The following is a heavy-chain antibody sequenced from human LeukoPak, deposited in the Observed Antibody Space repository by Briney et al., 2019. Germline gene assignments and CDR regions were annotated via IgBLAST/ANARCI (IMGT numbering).Heavy chain of an antibody. CDR1: GGTFSSYA. J-gene: IGHJ3*02. D-gene: IGHD3-10*01. CDR2: IIPIFGTA. Sequence: GASVKVSCKASGGTFSSYANSWVRQAPGQGLEWMGGIIPIFGTANYAQKFQGRVTITADESTSTAYMELSSLRSEDTAVYYCARELEKLLWFGEFDDAFDIWGQGTMVTVSS. V-gene: IGHV1-69*01. CDR3: ARELEKLLWFGEFDDAFDI.